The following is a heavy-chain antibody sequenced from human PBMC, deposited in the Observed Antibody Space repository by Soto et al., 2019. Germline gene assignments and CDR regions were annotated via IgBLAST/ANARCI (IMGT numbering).Heavy chain of an antibody. V-gene: IGHV4-39*01. CDR3: ARRIAAAGTYYYGMEV. J-gene: IGHJ6*02. CDR1: GGSISSSSYY. CDR2: LYYGGST. D-gene: IGHD6-13*01. Sequence: QVQLQESGPGLVKPSETLPLTCTVSGGSISSSSYYWGWIRQPPGKGLEWIGTLYYGGSTFYNPSLKSRVTISVDTSKNQFSLKLSSVTAADTAVYYCARRIAAAGTYYYGMEVWGQGATVAVSS.